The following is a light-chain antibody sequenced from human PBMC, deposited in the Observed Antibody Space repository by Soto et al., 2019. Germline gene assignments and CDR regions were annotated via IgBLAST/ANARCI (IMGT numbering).Light chain of an antibody. CDR1: QSVSSSY. CDR2: GAS. V-gene: IGKV3-20*01. J-gene: IGKJ2*01. CDR3: QQCGSSPPYT. Sequence: EIVLTQSPGTLSLSPGERATLSCRASQSVSSSYLAWYQQKPGQAPRLLIYGASSRATGIPDRFSGSGSGTDFPLTISRLEPEDFAVYYCQQCGSSPPYTFGQGTKLEIK.